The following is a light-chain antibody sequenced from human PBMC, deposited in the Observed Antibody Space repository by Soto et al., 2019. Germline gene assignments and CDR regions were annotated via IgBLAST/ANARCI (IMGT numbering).Light chain of an antibody. CDR2: EVT. V-gene: IGLV2-14*01. CDR1: NSDVGHYNY. Sequence: QSVLTQPASVSGSPGQSITISCTGTNSDVGHYNYVSWYQQHPGKAPKVMIYEVTNRPSGVSTRFSGSKSGNTASLTISGLQAEDEAEYYCCSFTTGNTAYVFGTGTKLTVL. J-gene: IGLJ1*01. CDR3: CSFTTGNTAYV.